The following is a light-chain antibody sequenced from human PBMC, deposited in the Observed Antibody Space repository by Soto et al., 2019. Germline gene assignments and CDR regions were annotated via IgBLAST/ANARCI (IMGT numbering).Light chain of an antibody. Sequence: EIVLTQSPGTLSLSPGERATLSCRASQSVSSSYLAWYQQTHGQAPRLLIYGAFSRPTGIPDMFSGSGSGTDFTLTISRLEPEDFAVYYCHQYGSSPYTFGQGTKLEIK. V-gene: IGKV3-20*01. CDR2: GAF. CDR1: QSVSSSY. J-gene: IGKJ2*01. CDR3: HQYGSSPYT.